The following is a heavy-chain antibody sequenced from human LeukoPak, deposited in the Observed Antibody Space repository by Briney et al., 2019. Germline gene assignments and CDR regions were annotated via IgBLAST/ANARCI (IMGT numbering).Heavy chain of an antibody. V-gene: IGHV3-21*01. Sequence: GGSLRLSCAASGFTFSSYDMNWVRQAPGKGLEWVSSISSSSSYIYYADSVKGRFTISRDNAKNSLYLQMNSLRAEDTAVYYCARLGTYGAFDIWGQGTMVTVSS. CDR1: GFTFSSYD. CDR3: ARLGTYGAFDI. D-gene: IGHD1-14*01. CDR2: ISSSSSYI. J-gene: IGHJ3*02.